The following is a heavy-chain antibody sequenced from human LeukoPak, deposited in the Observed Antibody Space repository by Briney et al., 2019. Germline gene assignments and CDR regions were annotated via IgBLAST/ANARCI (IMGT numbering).Heavy chain of an antibody. CDR1: GGSFSGYY. D-gene: IGHD3-10*01. V-gene: IGHV4-34*01. CDR2: INQSGST. Sequence: SETLSLTCAVYGGSFSGYYWSWIRQSPGKGLEWIGEINQSGSTNHNPSLKSRVAISVDTSKNQFSLKVSSVTAADTAVYYCARGYGSGFAYWGQGTLVTVSS. J-gene: IGHJ4*02. CDR3: ARGYGSGFAY.